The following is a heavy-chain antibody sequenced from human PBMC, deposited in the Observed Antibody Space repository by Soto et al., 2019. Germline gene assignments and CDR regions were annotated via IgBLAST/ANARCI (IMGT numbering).Heavy chain of an antibody. J-gene: IGHJ6*02. CDR3: ASGSVVIIHYYYYGMDV. Sequence: QVQLVQSGAEVKKPGSSVKVSCKASGGTFSSYAISWVRQAPGQGLEWMGGIIPIFGTANYAQKFQGRVTITADESTITAYMELSSLRSEDTAVYYCASGSVVIIHYYYYGMDVWGQGTTVTVSS. D-gene: IGHD3-3*01. CDR2: IIPIFGTA. CDR1: GGTFSSYA. V-gene: IGHV1-69*12.